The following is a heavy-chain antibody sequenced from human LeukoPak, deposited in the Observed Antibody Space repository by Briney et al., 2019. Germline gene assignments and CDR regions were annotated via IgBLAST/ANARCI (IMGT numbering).Heavy chain of an antibody. J-gene: IGHJ3*02. CDR2: IRSKTNNYAT. D-gene: IGHD3/OR15-3a*01. Sequence: GGSLRLSCAASGFTFSGSAMHWVRQASGKGLEWVGRIRSKTNNYATAHAASVKGRFTISRDDSKNTAYLQMNGLKTEDTAVYYCSRVLLDSGAFDIWGQGTMVTVSS. CDR1: GFTFSGSA. V-gene: IGHV3-73*01. CDR3: SRVLLDSGAFDI.